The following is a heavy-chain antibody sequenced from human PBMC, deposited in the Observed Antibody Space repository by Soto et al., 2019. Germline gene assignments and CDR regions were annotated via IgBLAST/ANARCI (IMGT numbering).Heavy chain of an antibody. CDR2: IYYSGST. V-gene: IGHV4-39*01. CDR3: ARTGVEATVTIEESGWFDP. CDR1: GGSISSSSYY. Sequence: SETLSLTCTVSGGSISSSSYYWGWIRQPPGKGLEWIGSIYYSGSTYYNPSLKSRVTISVDTSKNQFSLKLSSVTAADTAVYYCARTGVEATVTIEESGWFDPWGQGTLVTVSS. J-gene: IGHJ5*02. D-gene: IGHD4-17*01.